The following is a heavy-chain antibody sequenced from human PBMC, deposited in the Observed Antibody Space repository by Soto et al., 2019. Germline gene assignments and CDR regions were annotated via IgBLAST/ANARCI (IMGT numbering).Heavy chain of an antibody. J-gene: IGHJ5*02. Sequence: SETLSLTCAVYGGSFSGYYWSWIRQPPGKGLEWIGEINHSGSTNYNPSLKSRVTISVDTSKNQFSLKLSSVTAADTAVYYCLRYFDWPLGNWFAPWGQGTLVTVSS. CDR3: LRYFDWPLGNWFAP. D-gene: IGHD3-9*01. V-gene: IGHV4-34*01. CDR1: GGSFSGYY. CDR2: INHSGST.